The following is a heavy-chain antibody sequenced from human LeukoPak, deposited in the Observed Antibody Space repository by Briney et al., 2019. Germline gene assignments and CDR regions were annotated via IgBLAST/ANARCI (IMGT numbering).Heavy chain of an antibody. CDR1: GYSISSGYY. Sequence: SETLSLTCAVSGYSISSGYYWGWIRQPPGKGLEWIGSIYHSGSTYYNPPLKSRVTISVDTSKNQFSLKLSSVTAADTAVYYCAREVYCGGDCYSHYFDYWGQGTLVTVSS. D-gene: IGHD2-21*01. V-gene: IGHV4-38-2*01. CDR2: IYHSGST. CDR3: AREVYCGGDCYSHYFDY. J-gene: IGHJ4*02.